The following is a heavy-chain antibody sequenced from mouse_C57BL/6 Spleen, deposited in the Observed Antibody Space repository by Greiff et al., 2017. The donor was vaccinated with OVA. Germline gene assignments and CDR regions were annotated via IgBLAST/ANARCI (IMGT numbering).Heavy chain of an antibody. D-gene: IGHD3-3*01. CDR2: ISYDGSN. J-gene: IGHJ3*01. V-gene: IGHV3-6*01. Sequence: EVQLQESGPGLVKPSQSLSLTCSVTGYSITSGYYWNWIRQFPGNKLEWMGYISYDGSNNYNPSLKNRISITRDTSKNQFFLKLNSVTTEDTATYYCARDEGGRGFAYWGQGTLVTVSA. CDR3: ARDEGGRGFAY. CDR1: GYSITSGYY.